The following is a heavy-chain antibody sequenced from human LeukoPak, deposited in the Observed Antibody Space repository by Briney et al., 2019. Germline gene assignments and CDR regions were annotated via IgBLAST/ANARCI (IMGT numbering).Heavy chain of an antibody. V-gene: IGHV4-39*01. D-gene: IGHD2-2*01. J-gene: IGHJ6*02. CDR1: GGSISSSSYY. Sequence: SETLSLTCTVSGGSISSSSYYWGWIRQPPGKGLEWIGGIYYSGSTYYDPSLKSRVTISVDTSKNQFSLKLSSVTAADTAVYYCARRYCSSTSCYDLLYYYYYGMDVWGQGAAVTVSS. CDR2: IYYSGST. CDR3: ARRYCSSTSCYDLLYYYYYGMDV.